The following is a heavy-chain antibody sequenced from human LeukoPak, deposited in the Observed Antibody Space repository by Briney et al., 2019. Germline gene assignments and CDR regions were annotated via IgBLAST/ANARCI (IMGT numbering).Heavy chain of an antibody. Sequence: GGSLRLSCVASGLTFSGQWLNWVRQAPGQGLEWVANIKHDGREKYYVDSVKGRFTISRDDGQNSLSLHMNSVRAEDTAIYYCGYTSNFYHWGQGALVVVPT. V-gene: IGHV3-7*01. CDR2: IKHDGREK. CDR1: GLTFSGQW. D-gene: IGHD3-16*02. CDR3: GYTSNFYH. J-gene: IGHJ4*02.